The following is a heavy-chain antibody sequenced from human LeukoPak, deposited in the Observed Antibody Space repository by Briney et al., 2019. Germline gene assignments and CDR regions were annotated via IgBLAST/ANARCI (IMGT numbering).Heavy chain of an antibody. V-gene: IGHV3-23*01. CDR1: GFTFSSYT. D-gene: IGHD3-16*01. Sequence: GGXXRLSCEASGFTFSSYTMSWVRQSPGKGLEGVSAISGSGFETFYADSVKGGFTIYRDNSNYTLYLQMNSLGADDTAIYYCAKDRDVYSAFDSWGQGTLVTVSS. J-gene: IGHJ4*02. CDR3: AKDRDVYSAFDS. CDR2: ISGSGFET.